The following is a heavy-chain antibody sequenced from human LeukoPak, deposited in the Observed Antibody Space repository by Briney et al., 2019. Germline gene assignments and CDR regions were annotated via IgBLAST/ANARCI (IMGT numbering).Heavy chain of an antibody. D-gene: IGHD3-10*01. J-gene: IGHJ6*03. V-gene: IGHV4-59*01. CDR2: IYYSGST. Sequence: SETLSLTCTVSGGSISSYYWSWIRQPPGKGLEWIGYIYYSGSTNYNPSLKSRVTISVDTSKNQFSLKLSSVTAADTAVYYCARGTYYYGSGNYYYYYMDVWGKGTTVTISS. CDR1: GGSISSYY. CDR3: ARGTYYYGSGNYYYYYMDV.